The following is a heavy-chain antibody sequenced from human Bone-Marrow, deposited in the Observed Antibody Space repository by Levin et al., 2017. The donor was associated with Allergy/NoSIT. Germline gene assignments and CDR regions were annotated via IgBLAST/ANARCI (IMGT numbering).Heavy chain of an antibody. CDR1: GGSISTYY. J-gene: IGHJ6*03. CDR3: ARAIPSGGNSYYYYYMGV. CDR2: IYYSGST. Sequence: SETLSLTCTVSGGSISTYYWSWIRQPPEKRLEWIGYIYYSGSTKYNPSLKSRVTLLVDTSKNLFSLNLSSVTSADSAVYFCARAIPSGGNSYYYYYMGVWGQGTTVTVSS. V-gene: IGHV4-59*01. D-gene: IGHD1-1*01.